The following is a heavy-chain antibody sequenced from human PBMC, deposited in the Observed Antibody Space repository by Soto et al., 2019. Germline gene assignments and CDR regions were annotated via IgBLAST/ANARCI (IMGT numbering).Heavy chain of an antibody. V-gene: IGHV4-4*02. J-gene: IGHJ5*02. CDR1: SGNISSSNW. CDR3: ARIHAMVRFFDP. Sequence: PSETLSLTCAVSSGNISSSNWWRWVRQPPGKGLEWIGEIYHSGSTNYNPSLKSRVTISVDKSKNQFSLKLSSVTAADTAVYYCARIHAMVRFFDPWGQGTLVTVS. CDR2: IYHSGST. D-gene: IGHD3-10*01.